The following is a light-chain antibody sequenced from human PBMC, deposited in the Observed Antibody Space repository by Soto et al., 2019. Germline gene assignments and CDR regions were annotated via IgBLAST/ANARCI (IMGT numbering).Light chain of an antibody. J-gene: IGLJ7*01. CDR3: QSYDSSLSGAV. CDR2: GNS. CDR1: SSNIGAGYD. Sequence: QSVLTQPPSVSGAPGQRVTISCTGSSSNIGAGYDVHWYQQLPGTAPKLLIYGNSNRPSGVPDRFSGSKSGTSASLAITGLQAGDEADYYCQSYDSSLSGAVFGGGTQLT. V-gene: IGLV1-40*01.